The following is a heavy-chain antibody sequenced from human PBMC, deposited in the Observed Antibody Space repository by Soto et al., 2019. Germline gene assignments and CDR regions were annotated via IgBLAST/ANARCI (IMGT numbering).Heavy chain of an antibody. J-gene: IGHJ6*02. CDR1: GGSFSGYY. CDR2: INHSGST. D-gene: IGHD3-10*01. CDR3: ARGELLWFGESTYGMDV. Sequence: TLSLTCAVYGGSFSGYYWSWIRQPPGKGLEWIGEINHSGSTNYNPSLKSRVTISVDTSKNQFSLKLSSVTAADTAVYYCARGELLWFGESTYGMDVWGQGTTVTVSS. V-gene: IGHV4-34*01.